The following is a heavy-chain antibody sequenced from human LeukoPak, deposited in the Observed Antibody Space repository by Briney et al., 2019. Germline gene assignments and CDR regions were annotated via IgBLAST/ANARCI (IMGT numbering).Heavy chain of an antibody. D-gene: IGHD2-8*01. CDR3: ARGHIVLMVYEVSYYMDV. J-gene: IGHJ6*03. Sequence: SETLSLTCAVYGGSFSGYYWSWIRQPPGMGLEWIGEINHSGSTNYNPSLKSRVTISVDTSKNQFSLKLSSVTAADTAVYYCARGHIVLMVYEVSYYMDVWGKGTTVTVSS. CDR1: GGSFSGYY. V-gene: IGHV4-34*01. CDR2: INHSGST.